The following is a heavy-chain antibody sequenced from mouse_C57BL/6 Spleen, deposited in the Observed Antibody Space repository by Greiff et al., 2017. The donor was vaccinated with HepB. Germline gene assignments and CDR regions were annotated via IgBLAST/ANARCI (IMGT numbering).Heavy chain of an antibody. CDR1: GYAFSSSW. V-gene: IGHV1-82*01. D-gene: IGHD3-2*02. CDR2: IYPGDGDT. Sequence: VQLVESGPELVKPGASVKISCKASGYAFSSSWMNWVKQRPGKGLEWIGRIYPGDGDTNYNGKFKGKATLTADKSPSTAYMQLSSLTSEDSAVYFCARLDSSGYPYYFDYWGQGTTLTVSS. CDR3: ARLDSSGYPYYFDY. J-gene: IGHJ2*01.